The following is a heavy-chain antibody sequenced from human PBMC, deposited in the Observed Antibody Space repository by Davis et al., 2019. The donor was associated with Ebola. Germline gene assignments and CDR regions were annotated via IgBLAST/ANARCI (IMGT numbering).Heavy chain of an antibody. J-gene: IGHJ4*02. V-gene: IGHV3-53*01. CDR3: ARGALGVTTRHFDY. CDR2: IYNVYTM. D-gene: IGHD4-17*01. Sequence: GESLKISCEASGFSVSDNYMNWVRQAPGKGLEWVSVIYNVYTMYYADSVKGRFTISRDNSKNTLFLQMSSLRAEDTAVYYCARGALGVTTRHFDYWGQGTLVTVSS. CDR1: GFSVSDNY.